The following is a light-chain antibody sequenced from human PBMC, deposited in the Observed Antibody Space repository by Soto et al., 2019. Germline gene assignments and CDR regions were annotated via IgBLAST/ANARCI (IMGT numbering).Light chain of an antibody. J-gene: IGKJ1*01. CDR2: GAS. Sequence: EIVMTQSPATLSVSPGERATLSCRTSQSVSVNLAWYQQKPGQAPRLLIYGASTRATGIPARFSGSGSGTEFTLTISSLQSEDFAVYYCQQYNNWPLTFGQGTK. CDR3: QQYNNWPLT. V-gene: IGKV3-15*01. CDR1: QSVSVN.